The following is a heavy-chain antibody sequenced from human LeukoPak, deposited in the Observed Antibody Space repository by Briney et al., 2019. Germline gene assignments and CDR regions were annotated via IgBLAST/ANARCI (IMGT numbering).Heavy chain of an antibody. D-gene: IGHD1-26*01. J-gene: IGHJ4*02. CDR3: ARGGSYVHY. V-gene: IGHV3-23*01. CDR2: ISGSGGST. CDR1: GFTFSSYA. Sequence: PGGSVRLSCAASGFTFSSYAMSWVRQAPGKGLEWVSTISGSGGSTYYADSVKGRFTISRDNAKNSLYLQMNSLRADDTAVYYCARGGSYVHYWGQGTLVTVSS.